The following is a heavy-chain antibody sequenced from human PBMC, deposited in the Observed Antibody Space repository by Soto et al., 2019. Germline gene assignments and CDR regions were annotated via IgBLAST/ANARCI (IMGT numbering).Heavy chain of an antibody. D-gene: IGHD2-15*01. V-gene: IGHV1-69*08. CDR1: GGTFSSYT. CDR2: IIPILGIA. Sequence: QVQLVQSGAEVKKPGSSVKVSCKASGGTFSSYTISWVRQAPGQGLEWMGRIIPILGIANYAQKFQGRVTITEDKSTSTAYMELSSLRSEDTAVYYCARDSPIVVVVAATPNWFDPWGQGTLVTVSS. CDR3: ARDSPIVVVVAATPNWFDP. J-gene: IGHJ5*02.